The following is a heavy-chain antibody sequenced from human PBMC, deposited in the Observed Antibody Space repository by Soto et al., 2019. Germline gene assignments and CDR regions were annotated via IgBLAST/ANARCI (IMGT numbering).Heavy chain of an antibody. CDR1: GGSFSGYY. Sequence: KSSETLSLTCAVYGGSFSGYYWSWIRQPPGKGLEWIGEINHSGSTNYNPSLKSRVTISVDTSKNQFSLKLSSVTAADTAVYYCARGHSIFGVVIHPFFDYWGQGTLVTSPQ. CDR2: INHSGST. D-gene: IGHD3-3*01. CDR3: ARGHSIFGVVIHPFFDY. J-gene: IGHJ4*02. V-gene: IGHV4-34*01.